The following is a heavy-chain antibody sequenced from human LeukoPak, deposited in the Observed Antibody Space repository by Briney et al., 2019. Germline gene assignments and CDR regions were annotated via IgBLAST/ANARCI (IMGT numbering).Heavy chain of an antibody. CDR1: GYTFTGYY. Sequence: ASVKVSCKASGYTFTGYYMHWVRQAPGQGLEWMGWINPNSGGTNYAQKFQGWVTMTRDTSISTAYMELSRLRSDDTAVYYCARARFLEWLSDAFDIWGQGTMVTVSS. CDR2: INPNSGGT. CDR3: ARARFLEWLSDAFDI. V-gene: IGHV1-2*04. D-gene: IGHD3-3*01. J-gene: IGHJ3*02.